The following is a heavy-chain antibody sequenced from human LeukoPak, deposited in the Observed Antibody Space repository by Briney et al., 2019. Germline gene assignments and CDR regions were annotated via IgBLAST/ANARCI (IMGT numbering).Heavy chain of an antibody. CDR2: IYHTGST. CDR3: ARVGGMTTINNAAFDI. CDR1: AGSMNSYY. J-gene: IGHJ3*02. Sequence: SETLSLTCTSSAGSMNSYYWKWIRQPPGKGLEWIGYIYHTGSTNYNPSLKSRVTISLDKSKNQFSLKLTSVTAADTAIYYCARVGGMTTINNAAFDIWGQGTMVTVSS. D-gene: IGHD5-24*01. V-gene: IGHV4-59*01.